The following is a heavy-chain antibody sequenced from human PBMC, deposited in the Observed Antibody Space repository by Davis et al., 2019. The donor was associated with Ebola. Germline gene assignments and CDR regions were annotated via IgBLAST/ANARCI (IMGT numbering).Heavy chain of an antibody. J-gene: IGHJ5*02. CDR1: GGSFSSYY. CDR3: ASVGRLTLESAFDWFDP. V-gene: IGHV4-59*01. Sequence: MPSETLSLTCTVSGGSFSSYYWSWIRQPLGKGLEWIGYIYYSGSTNYNPSLKSRVNISVDTSKNQFSLKLSSVTAADTAVYYCASVGRLTLESAFDWFDPWGQGTLVTVSS. CDR2: IYYSGST. D-gene: IGHD1-26*01.